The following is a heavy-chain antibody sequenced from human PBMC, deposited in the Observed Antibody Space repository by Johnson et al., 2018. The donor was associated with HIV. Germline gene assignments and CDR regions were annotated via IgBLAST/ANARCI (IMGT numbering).Heavy chain of an antibody. CDR3: AKGDNSGYYVAFDI. D-gene: IGHD3-22*01. Sequence: QVQLVESGGGLIQPGGSLRLSCAASGFTFSSFALHWVRQAPGKGLEWVALISSDGRNKYYADSVKGRFTISRDNSKNTLYLQMNSLRAEDTAVYYCAKGDNSGYYVAFDIWGQGTMVSVSS. CDR2: ISSDGRNK. CDR1: GFTFSSFA. V-gene: IGHV3-30*04. J-gene: IGHJ3*02.